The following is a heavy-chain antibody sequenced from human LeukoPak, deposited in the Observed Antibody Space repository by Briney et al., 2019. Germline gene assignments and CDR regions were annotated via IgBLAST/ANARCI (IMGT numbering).Heavy chain of an antibody. CDR1: GFTFSDYY. CDR2: ISSSGITI. D-gene: IGHD6-13*01. V-gene: IGHV3-11*01. Sequence: GGSLRLSCAASGFTFSDYYMTWIRQAPGKGLEWVSYISSSGITIYYADSVKGRFTISRDNAKKSLYLEMNSLRAEDTALYYCAKDVSDGIAAAGIDYWGQGTLVTVSS. J-gene: IGHJ4*02. CDR3: AKDVSDGIAAAGIDY.